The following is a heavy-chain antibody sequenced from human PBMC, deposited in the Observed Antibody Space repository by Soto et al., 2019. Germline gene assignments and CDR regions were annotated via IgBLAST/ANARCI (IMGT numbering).Heavy chain of an antibody. CDR1: CGSISSGGYY. V-gene: IGHV4-31*03. CDR3: AREPLT. CDR2: IYYSGTTYYT. J-gene: IGHJ4*02. Sequence: SETLSLTCTVSCGSISSGGYYWSWIRQHPGKGLEWIGYIYYSGTTYYTYYNPPLKSRVTISVDTSKNQFSLKLSSVTAADTAVYYCAREPLTWGQGTLVTVSS.